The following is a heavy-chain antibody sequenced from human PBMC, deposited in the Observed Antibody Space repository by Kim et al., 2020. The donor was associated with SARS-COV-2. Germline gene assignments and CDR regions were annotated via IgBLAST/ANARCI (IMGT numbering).Heavy chain of an antibody. J-gene: IGHJ6*02. CDR2: ISSSSSYI. CDR3: ARDGMEGWLQPRNYYYGMDV. CDR1: GFTFSSYS. D-gene: IGHD5-12*01. V-gene: IGHV3-21*01. Sequence: GGSLRLSCAASGFTFSSYSMIWVRQAPGKGLEWVSSISSSSSYIYYADSVKGRFTISRDNAKNSLYLQMNSLRAEDTAVYYCARDGMEGWLQPRNYYYGMDVWGQGTTVTVSS.